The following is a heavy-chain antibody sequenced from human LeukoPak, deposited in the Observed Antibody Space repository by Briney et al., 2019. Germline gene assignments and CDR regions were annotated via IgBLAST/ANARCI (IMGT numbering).Heavy chain of an antibody. CDR3: AKEYYYDSSGYLEGNAFDI. V-gene: IGHV3-48*03. CDR2: ISNSDETI. CDR1: GFTFSSYE. J-gene: IGHJ3*02. Sequence: GSLRLSCTASGFTFSSYEMNWVRQAPGKGLEWVSYISNSDETIYYADSVKGRFTISRDNAKNSLYLQMNSLRAEDMALYYCAKEYYYDSSGYLEGNAFDIWGQGTMVTVSS. D-gene: IGHD3-22*01.